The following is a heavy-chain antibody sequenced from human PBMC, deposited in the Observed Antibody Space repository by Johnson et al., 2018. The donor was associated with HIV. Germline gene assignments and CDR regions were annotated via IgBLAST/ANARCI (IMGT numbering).Heavy chain of an antibody. D-gene: IGHD6-25*01. CDR1: GFRFRSYV. V-gene: IGHV3-33*01. J-gene: IGHJ3*02. Sequence: QVQLVESGGGVVQPGRSLRLSCAASGFRFRSYVMHWVRQAPGKGLEWVAAIWYDGSNEYYADSVKGRFTISRDNSKNTVCLQMNRLRAEDTALYYCARRSDKDGFDIWVQGTMVAGSS. CDR3: ARRSDKDGFDI. CDR2: IWYDGSNE.